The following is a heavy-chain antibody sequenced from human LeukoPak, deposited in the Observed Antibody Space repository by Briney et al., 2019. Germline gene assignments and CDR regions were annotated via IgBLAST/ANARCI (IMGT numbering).Heavy chain of an antibody. CDR2: IIPIFGTT. CDR1: GYTFTSYG. J-gene: IGHJ4*02. Sequence: GASVKVSCKASGYTFTSYGISWVRQAPGQGLEWMGGIIPIFGTTKYTQKFQGRVTITADESTSTAYMELSSLRSEDTAVYYCARDLIMVRGVIPFDYWGQGTPVTVSS. V-gene: IGHV1-69*13. D-gene: IGHD3-10*01. CDR3: ARDLIMVRGVIPFDY.